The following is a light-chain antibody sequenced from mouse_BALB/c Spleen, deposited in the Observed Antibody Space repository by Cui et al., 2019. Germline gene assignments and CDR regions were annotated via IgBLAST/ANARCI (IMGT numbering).Light chain of an antibody. J-gene: IGKJ5*01. V-gene: IGKV4-68*01. Sequence: QIVLTQSPALMSASPGEKVTMTCSASSSVSYMYWYQQKPRSSPKPWIYLTSNLASGVPARFSGSGSGTSYSLTISSMEAEDAATYYRQQWSSNPLTFGAGTKLELK. CDR3: QQWSSNPLT. CDR2: LTS. CDR1: SSVSY.